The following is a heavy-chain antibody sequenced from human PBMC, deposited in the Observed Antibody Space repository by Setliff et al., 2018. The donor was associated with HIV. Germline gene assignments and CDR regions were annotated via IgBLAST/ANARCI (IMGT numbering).Heavy chain of an antibody. CDR3: ARDRTHSKVPRPYYYMDV. D-gene: IGHD6-13*01. CDR1: GFTFSTYW. Sequence: PGGSLRLSCAASGFTFSTYWMSWVRQAPGKGLEWVANIKQDGSEKNYMDSVKGRFTISRDNAKNSLYLQMSSLRAEDTAVYYCARDRTHSKVPRPYYYMDVWGKGTTVTVSS. J-gene: IGHJ6*03. CDR2: IKQDGSEK. V-gene: IGHV3-7*05.